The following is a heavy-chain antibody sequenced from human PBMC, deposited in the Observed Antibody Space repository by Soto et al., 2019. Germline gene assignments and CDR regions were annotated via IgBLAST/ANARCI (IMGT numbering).Heavy chain of an antibody. CDR1: GGSISTSNW. V-gene: IGHV4-4*02. D-gene: IGHD4-17*01. J-gene: IGHJ4*02. CDR2: VLHTGST. Sequence: SETLSLTCGVSGGSISTSNWWNWVRQSPDKGLEWIGQVLHTGSTNYNPSLQARVFISLDTSKNQTSLRLTSVTAEDPALYFCARGDYGDSNSQFFDYWGRGTLVTVSS. CDR3: ARGDYGDSNSQFFDY.